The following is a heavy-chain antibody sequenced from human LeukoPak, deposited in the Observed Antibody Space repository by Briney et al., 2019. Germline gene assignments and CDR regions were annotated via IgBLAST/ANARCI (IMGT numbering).Heavy chain of an antibody. Sequence: SETLSLTCTVSGGSISNYYWSWIRHLAGRGLEWIGRVFASGSPHYNPSLESRVTMSLDASKNQFSLKVNSVTAADTAVYYCARSRDPDSSGLFDYWGQGTLVTVSS. D-gene: IGHD3-22*01. V-gene: IGHV4-4*07. CDR1: GGSISNYY. J-gene: IGHJ4*02. CDR3: ARSRDPDSSGLFDY. CDR2: VFASGSP.